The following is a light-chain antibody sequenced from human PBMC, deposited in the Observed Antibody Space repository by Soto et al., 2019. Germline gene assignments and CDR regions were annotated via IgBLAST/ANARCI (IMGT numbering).Light chain of an antibody. Sequence: QSVLTQPPSVSGAPGQRVTISCTGSSSNIGAGYDVHWYQQLPGTAPKLLIYGNSNRPSGVPDRFSGHKSGTSASLAITGLQAEDEADYYCQSYDSSLSVYVFGTGTKLTVL. J-gene: IGLJ1*01. CDR3: QSYDSSLSVYV. CDR2: GNS. CDR1: SSNIGAGYD. V-gene: IGLV1-40*01.